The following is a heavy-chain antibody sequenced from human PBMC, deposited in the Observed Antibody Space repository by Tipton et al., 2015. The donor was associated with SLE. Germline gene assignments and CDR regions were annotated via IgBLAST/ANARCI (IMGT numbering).Heavy chain of an antibody. D-gene: IGHD4-17*01. V-gene: IGHV3-64*02. CDR1: GFTFSRYA. CDR3: ARIGEDDYGDGGNDGYFDS. CDR2: ISHNGLSI. J-gene: IGHJ4*02. Sequence: SLRLSCAASGFTFSRYAMYWVRQAPGKGLEYVSAISHNGLSIYYAESVKGRFTISRDNSKNTLTLEMGSLRTDDMAVYYCARIGEDDYGDGGNDGYFDSGGQGTLVPVSS.